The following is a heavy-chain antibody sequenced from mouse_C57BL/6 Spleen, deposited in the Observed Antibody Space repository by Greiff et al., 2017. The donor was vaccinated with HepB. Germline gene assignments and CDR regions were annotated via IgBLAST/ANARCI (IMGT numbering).Heavy chain of an antibody. CDR3: ARDEGIYYDYDWFAY. V-gene: IGHV5-4*01. CDR1: GFTFSSYA. D-gene: IGHD2-4*01. J-gene: IGHJ3*01. CDR2: ISDGGSYT. Sequence: EVMLVESGGGLVKPGGSLKLSCAASGFTFSSYAMSWVRQTPEKRLEWVATISDGGSYTYYPDNVKGRFTISRDNAKNNLYLQMSHLKSEDTAMYYCARDEGIYYDYDWFAYGGQGTLVTVSA.